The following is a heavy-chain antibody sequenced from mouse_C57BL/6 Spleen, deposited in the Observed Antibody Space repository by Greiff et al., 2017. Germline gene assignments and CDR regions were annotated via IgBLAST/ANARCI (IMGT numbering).Heavy chain of an antibody. V-gene: IGHV5-6*01. J-gene: IGHJ2*01. CDR1: GFTFSSYG. D-gene: IGHD1-2*01. Sequence: EVKLVESGGDLVKPGGSLKLSCAASGFTFSSYGMSWVRQTPDKRLGWVATISSGGSYTYYPDSVKGRFTISRDNAKNTLYLQMSSLKSEDTAMYYCARHPINSYFDYWGEGTTLTVSS. CDR2: ISSGGSYT. CDR3: ARHPINSYFDY.